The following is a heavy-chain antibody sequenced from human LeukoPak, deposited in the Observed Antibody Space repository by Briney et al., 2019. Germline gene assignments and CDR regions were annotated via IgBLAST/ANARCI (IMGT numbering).Heavy chain of an antibody. D-gene: IGHD4-23*01. CDR3: ARFDDYGGNSHAFDI. CDR1: GGSFSGYY. J-gene: IGHJ3*02. Sequence: SETLSLTCAVYGGSFSGYYWSWIRQPPGKGLEWIGEINHSGSTNYNPSLKSRVTISVDTSKNQFSLKLSSVTAADTAVYYCARFDDYGGNSHAFDIWGQGTMVTVSS. V-gene: IGHV4-34*01. CDR2: INHSGST.